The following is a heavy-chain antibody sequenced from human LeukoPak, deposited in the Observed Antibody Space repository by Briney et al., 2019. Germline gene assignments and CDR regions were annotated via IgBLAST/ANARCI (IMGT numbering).Heavy chain of an antibody. J-gene: IGHJ4*02. CDR2: ISSSGSTI. Sequence: PGGSLRLSCAASGFTFSDYYMSWIRQAPGKGLEWVSYISSSGSTIYYADSVKGRSTISRDNAKNSLYLQMNSLRAENTAVYYCARDPITIFGVVDYWGQGTLVTVSS. CDR3: ARDPITIFGVVDY. V-gene: IGHV3-11*01. CDR1: GFTFSDYY. D-gene: IGHD3-3*01.